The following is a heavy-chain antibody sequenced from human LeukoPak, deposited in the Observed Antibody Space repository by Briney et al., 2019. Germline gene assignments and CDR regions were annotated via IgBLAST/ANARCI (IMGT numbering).Heavy chain of an antibody. J-gene: IGHJ4*02. Sequence: GGSLRLSCAASGFTFSTYAMTWVRQAPGKGLEWVSVFIGGGGSTYYADSVKGRFTISRDNSKNTLYLQMNSLRAEDTAVYYCAKRGGYSFDYWGQGTLVTVPS. CDR1: GFTFSTYA. CDR3: AKRGGYSFDY. D-gene: IGHD2-15*01. CDR2: FIGGGGST. V-gene: IGHV3-23*01.